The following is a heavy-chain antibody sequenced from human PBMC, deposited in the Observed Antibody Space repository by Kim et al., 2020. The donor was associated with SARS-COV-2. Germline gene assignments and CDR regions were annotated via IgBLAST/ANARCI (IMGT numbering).Heavy chain of an antibody. CDR2: IGGGGDT. CDR3: AKYYASGSRFFDD. D-gene: IGHD3-10*01. J-gene: IGHJ4*02. V-gene: IGHV3-23*01. CDR1: GFTFSSYA. Sequence: GGSLRLSCAASGFTFSSYAMTWVRQAPGKGLEWVSVIGGGGDTYYTDYVKGRLTIFRDKNTLNPQLNSLNADDTATYSCAKYYASGSRFFDDWGQGTLVTVSS.